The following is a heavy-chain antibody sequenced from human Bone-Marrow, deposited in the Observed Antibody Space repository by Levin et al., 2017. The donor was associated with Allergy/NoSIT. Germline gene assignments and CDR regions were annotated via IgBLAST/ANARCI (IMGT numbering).Heavy chain of an antibody. V-gene: IGHV3-30*18. J-gene: IGHJ4*02. CDR3: AKDRGGARGYYGDYVTGDDY. CDR1: GFTFRTYG. CDR2: ISYDGSNK. Sequence: PGESLKISCAASGFTFRTYGMHWVRQAPGKGLEWVAVISYDGSNKYYTDSVKGRFTISRDNSKNRLYLQMNSLRIEDTAVYYCAKDRGGARGYYGDYVTGDDYWGQGTLVTVSS. D-gene: IGHD4-17*01.